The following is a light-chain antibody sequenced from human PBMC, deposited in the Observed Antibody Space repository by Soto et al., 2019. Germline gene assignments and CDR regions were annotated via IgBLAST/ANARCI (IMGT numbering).Light chain of an antibody. CDR3: QQSYSTPYT. V-gene: IGKV1-39*01. Sequence: DIQMSQSPSSLSASVGDRVTITCRASRSITSYLNWYQQKPGKAPNLLIYAASSLQSGVPSRFSGSGSGTDFTLTISSLQSEDSATYYCQQSYSTPYTFGQGTKLQIK. J-gene: IGKJ2*01. CDR1: RSITSY. CDR2: AAS.